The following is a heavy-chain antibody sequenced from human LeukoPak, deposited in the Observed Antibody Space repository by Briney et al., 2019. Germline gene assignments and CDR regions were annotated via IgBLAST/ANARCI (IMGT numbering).Heavy chain of an antibody. J-gene: IGHJ4*02. V-gene: IGHV1-18*01. CDR1: GYTFTSYT. D-gene: IGHD6-13*01. Sequence: ASVKVSCKASGYTFTSYTITWVRQAPGQGLEWMGWISAYNDNTNYAQKFQGRVTMTTDTSTSTAYMELRSLRSDDTVVYYCARRIAAAGTDHFDYWGQGTRVTVSS. CDR3: ARRIAAAGTDHFDY. CDR2: ISAYNDNT.